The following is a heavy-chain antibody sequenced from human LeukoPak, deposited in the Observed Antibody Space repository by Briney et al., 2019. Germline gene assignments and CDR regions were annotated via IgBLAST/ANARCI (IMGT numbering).Heavy chain of an antibody. CDR1: GYSFTSNW. Sequence: GESLKISCKGSGYSFTSNWIGWVRQMPGKGLEWMRMIYPGDSDTRYSPSFQGQVTISADKSVNTAYLQWSSLKASDTAMYYCARQWRLGYSYSDYWGQAPWSPSPQ. CDR2: IYPGDSDT. J-gene: IGHJ4*03. V-gene: IGHV5-51*01. D-gene: IGHD5-18*01. CDR3: ARQWRLGYSYSDY.